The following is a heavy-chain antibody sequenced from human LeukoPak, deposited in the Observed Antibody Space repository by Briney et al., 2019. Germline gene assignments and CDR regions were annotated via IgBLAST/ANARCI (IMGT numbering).Heavy chain of an antibody. CDR1: GFTFDDYG. V-gene: IGHV3-20*04. Sequence: GGSLRLSCPASGFTFDDYGMSWVRPAPGKGLEWVSGINWNGGSTGYADSVKGRFTISRDNAKNSLYLQMNSLRAEDTALYYCARVQGYCSSTSRYFDYWGQGTLVTVSS. D-gene: IGHD2-2*01. J-gene: IGHJ4*02. CDR2: INWNGGST. CDR3: ARVQGYCSSTSRYFDY.